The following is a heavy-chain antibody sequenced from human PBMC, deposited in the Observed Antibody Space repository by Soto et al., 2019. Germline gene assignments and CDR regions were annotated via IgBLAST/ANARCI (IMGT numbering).Heavy chain of an antibody. Sequence: QVQLVQSGAEVKKPGSSVKVSCKASGGTFSSYAISWVRQAPGQGLEWMGGIIHIFGTANYAQKFQGRVTITADESTSTAYMELSSLRSEDTAVYYCGAVAGALHGENWFDPWGQGTLVTVSS. V-gene: IGHV1-69*01. D-gene: IGHD6-19*01. CDR1: GGTFSSYA. J-gene: IGHJ5*02. CDR3: GAVAGALHGENWFDP. CDR2: IIHIFGTA.